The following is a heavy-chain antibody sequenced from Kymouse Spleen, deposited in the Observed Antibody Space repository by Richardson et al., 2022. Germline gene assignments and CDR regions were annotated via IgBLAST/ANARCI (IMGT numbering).Heavy chain of an antibody. CDR1: GFTFDDYA. CDR2: ISWNSGSI. D-gene: IGHD6-6*01. J-gene: IGHJ4*02. Sequence: EVQLVESGGGLVQPGRSLRLSCAASGFTFDDYAMHWVRQAPGKGLEWVSGISWNSGSIGYADSVKGRFTISRDNAKNSLYLQMNSLRAEDTALYYCAKLHSSSRDYWGQGTLVTVSS. CDR3: AKLHSSSRDY. V-gene: IGHV3-9*01.